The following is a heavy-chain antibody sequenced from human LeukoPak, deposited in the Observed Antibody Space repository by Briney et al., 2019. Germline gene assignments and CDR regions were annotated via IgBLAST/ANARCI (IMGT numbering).Heavy chain of an antibody. V-gene: IGHV1-2*02. D-gene: IGHD1-20*01. Sequence: ASVKVSCKASGYTFTSYYMHWVRQAPGQGLEWMGWINPNSGGTNYAQKFQGRVTMTRDTSIRTAYMELSRLRFDDTAVYYCARFNWNDAYFDYWGQGTLVTVSS. J-gene: IGHJ4*02. CDR1: GYTFTSYY. CDR3: ARFNWNDAYFDY. CDR2: INPNSGGT.